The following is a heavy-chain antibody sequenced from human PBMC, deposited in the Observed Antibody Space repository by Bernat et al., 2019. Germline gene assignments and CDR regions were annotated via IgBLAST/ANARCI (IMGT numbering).Heavy chain of an antibody. Sequence: EVQLVESGGGFVQPGGSLRLSCAASGFTSSNYWMHWVRQAPGKGLVWVSRISSDGSTTSYADSVKGRFTISRDNAKNTLFLQMNSLSAEDTAVYFCAREGSDTPYNWFDPWGQGTLVTVSS. V-gene: IGHV3-74*01. CDR1: GFTSSNYW. CDR3: AREGSDTPYNWFDP. J-gene: IGHJ5*02. D-gene: IGHD5-18*01. CDR2: ISSDGSTT.